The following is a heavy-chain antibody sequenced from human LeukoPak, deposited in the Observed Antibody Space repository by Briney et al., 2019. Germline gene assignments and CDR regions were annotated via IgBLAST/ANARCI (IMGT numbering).Heavy chain of an antibody. CDR3: VRDPNWGNDH. CDR1: EFDFSSHA. V-gene: IGHV3-23*01. J-gene: IGHJ4*02. CDR2: ISISGSKT. D-gene: IGHD3-16*01. Sequence: PGGSLRLSCAASEFDFSSHAMTWVRQAPGKGLEWVSAISISGSKTYYADSVKGRFTISRDNSKNTLYLQMNSLRAEDTAVYYCVRDPNWGNDHWGQGVLVAVSS.